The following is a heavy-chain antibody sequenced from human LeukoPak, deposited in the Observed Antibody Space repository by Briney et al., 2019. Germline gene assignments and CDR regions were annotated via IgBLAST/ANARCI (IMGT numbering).Heavy chain of an antibody. CDR1: GGSFSGYY. Sequence: SETLSLTCAVYGGSFSGYYWSWIRQPPGKGLEWIGEINHSGSTNYNPSLKSRVTISVDTSKNQFSLKLSSVTAADTAVYYCARDKWSMYYFDYWGQGTLVTVSS. CDR2: INHSGST. D-gene: IGHD2-15*01. J-gene: IGHJ4*02. CDR3: ARDKWSMYYFDY. V-gene: IGHV4-34*01.